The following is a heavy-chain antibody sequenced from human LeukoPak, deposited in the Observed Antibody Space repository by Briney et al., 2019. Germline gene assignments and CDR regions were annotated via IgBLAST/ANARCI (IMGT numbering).Heavy chain of an antibody. J-gene: IGHJ5*02. D-gene: IGHD2-15*01. V-gene: IGHV3-23*01. Sequence: GGSLRLSCAASGFTFSSYAMSWVRQAPGKGLEWVSAISGSGGSTYYADSVKGRFTISRDNSKNTLYLQVNSLRAEDTAVYYCAKDRSVVVVAASWFDPWGQGTLVTVSS. CDR3: AKDRSVVVVAASWFDP. CDR1: GFTFSSYA. CDR2: ISGSGGST.